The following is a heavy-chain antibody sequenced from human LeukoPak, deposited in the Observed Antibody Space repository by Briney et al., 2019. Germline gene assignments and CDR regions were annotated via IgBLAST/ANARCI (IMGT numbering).Heavy chain of an antibody. CDR1: GFTFSSYW. J-gene: IGHJ4*02. CDR3: AKQWLGYFDY. CDR2: INSDGSNT. Sequence: GGSLRLSCAASGFTFSSYWMNWVRQAPGKGLVWVSRINSDGSNTKYADSVKGRFTISRDNSKNTLYLQMNSLRAEDTAVYYCAKQWLGYFDYWGQGTLVTVSS. D-gene: IGHD6-19*01. V-gene: IGHV3-74*01.